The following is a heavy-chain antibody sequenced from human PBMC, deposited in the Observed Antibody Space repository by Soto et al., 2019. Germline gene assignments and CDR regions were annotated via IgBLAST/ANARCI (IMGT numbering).Heavy chain of an antibody. D-gene: IGHD3-10*01. J-gene: IGHJ3*02. CDR3: ARAGRSDAFDI. CDR1: GFTFSSYG. Sequence: QVQLVESGGGVVQPGRSLRLSCAASGFTFSSYGMHWVRQAPVKGLEWVAVIWYDGSNKYYADSVKGRFTISRDNSKNTLYLQMNSLRAEDTAVYYCARAGRSDAFDIWGQGTMVTVSS. CDR2: IWYDGSNK. V-gene: IGHV3-33*01.